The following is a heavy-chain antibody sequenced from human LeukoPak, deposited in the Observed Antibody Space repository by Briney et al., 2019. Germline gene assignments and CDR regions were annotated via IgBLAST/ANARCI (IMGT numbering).Heavy chain of an antibody. CDR3: ARDMGATTSSFFDY. J-gene: IGHJ4*02. D-gene: IGHD1-26*01. V-gene: IGHV1-18*04. CDR2: ISAYNGNT. CDR1: GYTFTDYY. Sequence: ASVKVSCKVSGYTFTDYYMHWVRQAPGQGLEWMGWISAYNGNTNYAQKLQGRVTVTTDTSTSTAYMELRSLRSDDTAVYYCARDMGATTSSFFDYWGQGTLVTVSS.